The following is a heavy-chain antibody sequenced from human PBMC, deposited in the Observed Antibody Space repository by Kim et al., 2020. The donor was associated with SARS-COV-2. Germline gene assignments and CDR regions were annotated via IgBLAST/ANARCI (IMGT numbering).Heavy chain of an antibody. CDR3: AKSPEAELWFGELIRFDP. V-gene: IGHV3-23*01. CDR1: GFTFSSYA. J-gene: IGHJ5*02. CDR2: IRCSSGST. Sequence: GGSLRLSCAASGFTFSSYAMSWVRQAPGKGLEWVSAIRCSSGSTYYAYSVKGRFTISRDNSKNTLYLQMNSLRAEDTAVYYCAKSPEAELWFGELIRFDPTGQGTLLTVSS. D-gene: IGHD3-10*01.